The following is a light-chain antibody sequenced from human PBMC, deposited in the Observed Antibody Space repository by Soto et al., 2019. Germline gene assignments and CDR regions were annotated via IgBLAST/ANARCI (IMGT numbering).Light chain of an antibody. CDR3: QQYNNWPPGT. CDR2: DAS. Sequence: EIVLTQSPATLSLSPGERATLSCRASQSLSSYLAWYQQKPGQAPRLLIYDASNRATGIPARFSGSGSGTDFTLTISSLQSEDFAVYYCQQYNNWPPGTLGQGTKVDIK. J-gene: IGKJ1*01. V-gene: IGKV3-11*01. CDR1: QSLSSY.